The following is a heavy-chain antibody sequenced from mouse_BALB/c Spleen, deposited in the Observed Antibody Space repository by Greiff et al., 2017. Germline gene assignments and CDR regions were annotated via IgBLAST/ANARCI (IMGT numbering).Heavy chain of an antibody. Sequence: VKLMESGPGLVAPSQSLSITCTVSGFSLTSYGVHWVRQPPGKGLEWLGVIWAGGSTNYNSALMSRLSISKDNSKSQVFLKMNSLQTDDPAMYYCARGPYGNYLYYAMDYWGQGTSVTVSS. CDR1: GFSLTSYG. V-gene: IGHV2-9*02. D-gene: IGHD2-1*01. CDR3: ARGPYGNYLYYAMDY. J-gene: IGHJ4*01. CDR2: IWAGGST.